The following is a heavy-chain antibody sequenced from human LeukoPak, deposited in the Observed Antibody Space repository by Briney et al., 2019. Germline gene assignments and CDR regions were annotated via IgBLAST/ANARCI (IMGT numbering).Heavy chain of an antibody. CDR1: GFTFSKYN. CDR3: TKEAHEVKWCSRTSCYPQLGFES. J-gene: IGHJ5*01. CDR2: IRYDGTNE. D-gene: IGHD2-2*01. Sequence: QPGGSLRLSCVASGFTFSKYNIHWVRQAPGKGLEWVAFIRYDGTNEETAESVKGRFTTSRDNSNNTLYLQMNSLRPEDTAMYYCTKEAHEVKWCSRTSCYPQLGFESWGQGTLVAVSS. V-gene: IGHV3-30*02.